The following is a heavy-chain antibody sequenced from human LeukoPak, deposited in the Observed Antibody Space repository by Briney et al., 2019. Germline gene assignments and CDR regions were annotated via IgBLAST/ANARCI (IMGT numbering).Heavy chain of an antibody. J-gene: IGHJ2*01. CDR1: GYTFTGFY. Sequence: VASVKVSCKASGYTFTGFYMHWVRQAPGQGLEWMGWINPNSGGTNYAQKFQGRVTMTRDTSISTAYMELSRLRSDDTAVYYCARDHCGGDCFLPDWYFDLWGRGTLVTVSS. CDR3: ARDHCGGDCFLPDWYFDL. V-gene: IGHV1-2*02. D-gene: IGHD2-21*02. CDR2: INPNSGGT.